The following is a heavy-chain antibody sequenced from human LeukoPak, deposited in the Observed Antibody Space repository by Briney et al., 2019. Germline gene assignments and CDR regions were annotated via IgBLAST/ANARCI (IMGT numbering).Heavy chain of an antibody. CDR3: AGDFGYFQH. J-gene: IGHJ1*01. Sequence: GSSLRLSCAASGFTFSSYWMTWVRMAPGNGLEWVANIKQGGREKYYVDSVKGRFTISRDNAKSSLYLQMNSLRDEDTAVYYCAGDFGYFQHWGQGTLVTVSS. CDR1: GFTFSSYW. V-gene: IGHV3-7*04. D-gene: IGHD3-10*01. CDR2: IKQGGREK.